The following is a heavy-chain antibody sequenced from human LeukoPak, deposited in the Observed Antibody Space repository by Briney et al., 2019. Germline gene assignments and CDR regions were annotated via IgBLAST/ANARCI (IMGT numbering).Heavy chain of an antibody. CDR1: GGSISSSSYY. CDR2: IFYSGST. CDR3: ARTPLTVTTLGYYYYMDV. D-gene: IGHD4-11*01. Sequence: SETLSLTCTVSGGSISSSSYYWGWIRQPPGKGLEWIGSIFYSGSTYYNPSLKSRVTISVDTSKNQFSLKLSSATAADTAVYYCARTPLTVTTLGYYYYMDVWGKGTTVTVSS. V-gene: IGHV4-39*07. J-gene: IGHJ6*03.